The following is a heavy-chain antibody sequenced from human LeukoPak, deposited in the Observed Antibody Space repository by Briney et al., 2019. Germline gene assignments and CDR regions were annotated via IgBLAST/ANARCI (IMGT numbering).Heavy chain of an antibody. V-gene: IGHV4-34*01. J-gene: IGHJ6*03. CDR2: INPGGQI. D-gene: IGHD1-7*01. CDR3: ARRWNYGIPYYIDV. Sequence: PSETLSLTCAVYGGSFDTFYWSWIRQSPGRGLEWIGEINPGGQINYNPSLMSRVTVSIDTPKKHFSLILTSVTAADTAVYYCARRWNYGIPYYIDVWGTGTTVTVSS. CDR1: GGSFDTFY.